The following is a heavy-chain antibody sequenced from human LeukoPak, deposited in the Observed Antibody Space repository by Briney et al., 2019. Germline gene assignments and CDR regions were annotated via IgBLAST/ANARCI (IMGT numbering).Heavy chain of an antibody. J-gene: IGHJ4*02. CDR1: GFTFRNFA. CDR3: AKAGTVGATFRMDY. CDR2: IDDGGTNT. D-gene: IGHD1-26*01. Sequence: GGSLRLSCAGSGFTFRNFAMSWVRQAPGKGLEWVSTIDDGGTNTYYADSVKGRFTISRDNSQNTLSLQMNSLRAEDTAIYYCAKAGTVGATFRMDYWGQGTLVTVSS. V-gene: IGHV3-23*01.